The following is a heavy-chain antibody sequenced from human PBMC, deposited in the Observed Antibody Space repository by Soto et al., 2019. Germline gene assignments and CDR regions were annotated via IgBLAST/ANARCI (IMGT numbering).Heavy chain of an antibody. CDR2: IYHSGST. CDR1: GGSISSGGYS. V-gene: IGHV4-30-2*01. D-gene: IGHD3-22*01. Sequence: QLQLQESGSGLVKPSQTLSLTCAVSGGSISSGGYSWSWIRQPPGKGLEWIGYIYHSGSTYYNPSLKSLVTISVDRSKNQFSLKLSSLTAADTAVYYCARGGVDYYDSSGYYFSPYYFDYWGQGTLVTVSS. J-gene: IGHJ4*02. CDR3: ARGGVDYYDSSGYYFSPYYFDY.